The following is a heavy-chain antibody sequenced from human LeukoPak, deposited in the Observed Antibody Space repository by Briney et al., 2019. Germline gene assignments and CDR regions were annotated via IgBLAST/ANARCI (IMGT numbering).Heavy chain of an antibody. CDR2: INHSGST. D-gene: IGHD2-2*01. J-gene: IGHJ2*01. V-gene: IGHV4-34*01. CDR1: GGSFSGYY. Sequence: SETLSLTCAVYGGSFSGYYWSWIRQPPGKGQEWIGEINHSGSTNYNPSPKSRVTISVDTSKNQFSLKLSSVTAADTAVYYCARGRYCSSTSCRPRSWLRYFDLWGRGTLVTVSS. CDR3: ARGRYCSSTSCRPRSWLRYFDL.